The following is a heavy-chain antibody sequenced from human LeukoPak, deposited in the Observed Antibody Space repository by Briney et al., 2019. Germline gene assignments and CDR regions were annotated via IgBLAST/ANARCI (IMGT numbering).Heavy chain of an antibody. CDR1: GYTFTGYY. Sequence: GASVKVSCKASGYTFTGYYIHWVRQAPGQGLEWMGWINPHSGGTNYAQKFQGRVTMTRDTSISTAYMELSRLRSDDTAVYYCARDVGEYCSSTNCYASDYWGQGTLVTVSS. D-gene: IGHD2-2*01. CDR2: INPHSGGT. CDR3: ARDVGEYCSSTNCYASDY. V-gene: IGHV1-2*02. J-gene: IGHJ4*02.